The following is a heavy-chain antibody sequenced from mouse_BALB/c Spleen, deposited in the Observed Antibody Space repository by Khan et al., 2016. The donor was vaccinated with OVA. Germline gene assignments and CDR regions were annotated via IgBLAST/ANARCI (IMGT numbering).Heavy chain of an antibody. CDR3: VRDGAYHRNDGWFAY. CDR1: GYTFTSYT. J-gene: IGHJ3*01. CDR2: INPSNGYT. Sequence: QVQLQQSGAELARPGASEKMSCKASGYTFTSYTIHWIKKRPGQGLEWIGYINPSNGYTNYNQKFMDKATLTTDKSSTTAYLPLSSLTSDDSAVYNCVRDGAYHRNDGWFAYWGQGTLVTVSA. D-gene: IGHD2-14*01. V-gene: IGHV1-4*01.